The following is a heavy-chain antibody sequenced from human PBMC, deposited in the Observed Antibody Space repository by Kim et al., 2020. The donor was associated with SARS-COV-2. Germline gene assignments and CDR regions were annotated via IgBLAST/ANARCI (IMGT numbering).Heavy chain of an antibody. D-gene: IGHD6-19*01. CDR3: AKSRAFGIPQWSHFDT. J-gene: IGHJ4*01. CDR1: GFTFAATT. CDR2: INTNGNNI. Sequence: GGSLRLSCVGSGFTFAATTLHWVRQAPGKGLEYVSGINTNGNNIWYADSVRGRVTTSRDNSKNTVYLQMDSLTSDDTAVYYCAKSRAFGIPQWSHFDTWGRGSLVTGSS. V-gene: IGHV3-64*02.